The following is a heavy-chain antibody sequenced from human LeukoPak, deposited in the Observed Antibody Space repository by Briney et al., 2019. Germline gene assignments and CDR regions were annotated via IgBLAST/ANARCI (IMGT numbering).Heavy chain of an antibody. J-gene: IGHJ4*02. CDR3: AKNWNYMDY. CDR1: GFTFSSYG. Sequence: GGSLRLSCAASGFTFSSYGMHWVRQAPGKGLEWVAVISYDGSNKYYADSVKGRFTISRDNSKNTLYPQMNSLRAEDTAVYYCAKNWNYMDYWGQGTLVTVSS. CDR2: ISYDGSNK. V-gene: IGHV3-30*18. D-gene: IGHD1-1*01.